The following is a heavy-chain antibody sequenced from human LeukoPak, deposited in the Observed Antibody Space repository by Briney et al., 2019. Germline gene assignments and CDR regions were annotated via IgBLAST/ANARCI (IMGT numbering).Heavy chain of an antibody. V-gene: IGHV3-53*01. Sequence: GGSLRLSCAASGFTFSSNYMSWVRQAPGKGLEWVSVIYSGGSTYYSDSVTGRFTISRDNSKNTLYLQMNSLRAEDTAVYYCARKGNYYDSSGLDYWGHGTLVTVSS. D-gene: IGHD3-22*01. CDR2: IYSGGST. CDR1: GFTFSSNY. J-gene: IGHJ4*01. CDR3: ARKGNYYDSSGLDY.